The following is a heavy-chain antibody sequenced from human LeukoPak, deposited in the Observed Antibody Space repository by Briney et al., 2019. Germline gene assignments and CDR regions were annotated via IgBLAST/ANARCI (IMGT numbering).Heavy chain of an antibody. CDR2: ISYDGSNK. CDR1: GFTLSSYA. D-gene: IGHD3-16*01. Sequence: PGGSLRLSCAASGFTLSSYAMHWVRQAPGKGLEWVAVISYDGSNKYYADSVKGRFTISRDNSKNTLYLQMNSLRAEDTAVYYCANPGGDDYWGQGTLVTVSS. V-gene: IGHV3-30-3*01. J-gene: IGHJ4*02. CDR3: ANPGGDDY.